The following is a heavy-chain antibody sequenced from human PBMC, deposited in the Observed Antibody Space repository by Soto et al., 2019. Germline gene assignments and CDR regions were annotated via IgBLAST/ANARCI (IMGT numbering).Heavy chain of an antibody. CDR2: IYYSGST. D-gene: IGHD4-17*01. CDR1: GGSISSYY. CDR3: ARDYGDVFDI. Sequence: QVQLQESGPGLVKPSETLSLRCTVSGGSISSYYWSWIRQPPGKGLEWIGYIYYSGSTNYNPSLKSRVTISADTSKNQFSLKLSSVTAADTAVYYCARDYGDVFDIWGQGTMVTVSS. J-gene: IGHJ3*02. V-gene: IGHV4-59*01.